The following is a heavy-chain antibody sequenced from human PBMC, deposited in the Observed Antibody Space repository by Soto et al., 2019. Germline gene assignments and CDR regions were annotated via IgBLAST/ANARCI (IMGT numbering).Heavy chain of an antibody. V-gene: IGHV3-23*01. J-gene: IGHJ6*03. Sequence: GGSLRLSCAASGFTFSSYAMSWVRQAPGKGLEWVSAISGSGGSTYYADSVKGRFTISRDNSKNTLYLQMNSLRAEDTAVYYCEKVVWGLRFVSNDYYYMDVWGKGTTVTV. CDR1: GFTFSSYA. CDR2: ISGSGGST. CDR3: EKVVWGLRFVSNDYYYMDV. D-gene: IGHD5-12*01.